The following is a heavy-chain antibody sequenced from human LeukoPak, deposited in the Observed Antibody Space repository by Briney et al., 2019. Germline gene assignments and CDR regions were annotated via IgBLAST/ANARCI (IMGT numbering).Heavy chain of an antibody. CDR3: ARDKSSPEYYYDSSGYYSN. D-gene: IGHD3-22*01. CDR1: GYAFTSYY. V-gene: IGHV1-46*03. J-gene: IGHJ4*02. CDR2: INPSGGSK. Sequence: GASVKVSCKASGYAFTSYYMHWVRQAPGQGLEWMGIINPSGGSKSYAQKFQGRVTMTRDTSTSTVYMELSSLRSEDTAVYYCARDKSSPEYYYDSSGYYSNWGQGTLVTVSS.